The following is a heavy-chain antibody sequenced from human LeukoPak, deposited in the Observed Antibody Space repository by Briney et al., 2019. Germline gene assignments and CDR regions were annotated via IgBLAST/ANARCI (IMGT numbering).Heavy chain of an antibody. CDR2: IYSGGST. Sequence: PGGSLRLSCAASGFTFTDHYMSWVRQAPGKGLEWVSVIYSGGSTYYADSVKGRFTIPRDNSKNTLYLQMNSLRAEDTAVYYCAASVEDAFDIWGQGTMVTVSS. V-gene: IGHV3-53*01. D-gene: IGHD6-19*01. J-gene: IGHJ3*02. CDR3: AASVEDAFDI. CDR1: GFTFTDHY.